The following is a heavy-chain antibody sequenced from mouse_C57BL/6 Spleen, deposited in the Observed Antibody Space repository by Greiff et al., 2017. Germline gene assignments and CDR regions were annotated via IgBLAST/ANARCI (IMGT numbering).Heavy chain of an antibody. D-gene: IGHD1-1*01. J-gene: IGHJ3*01. V-gene: IGHV1-42*01. CDR1: GYSFTGYY. CDR3: ADYYGSSPWFAY. Sequence: VQLQQSGPELVKPGASVKISCKASGYSFTGYYMNWVKQSPEKSLEWIGEINPSTGGTTYNQKFKAKATLTVDKSSSTAYMQLKSLTSEHSAVYYCADYYGSSPWFAYWGQGTLVTVSA. CDR2: INPSTGGT.